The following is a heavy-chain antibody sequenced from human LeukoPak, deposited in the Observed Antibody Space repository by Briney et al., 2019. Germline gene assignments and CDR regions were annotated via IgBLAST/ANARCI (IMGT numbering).Heavy chain of an antibody. V-gene: IGHV3-49*04. CDR3: TRGRVAVAGRPFDY. D-gene: IGHD6-19*01. CDR1: GFTFGDYA. J-gene: IGHJ4*02. CDR2: IRSKAYGGTT. Sequence: GGSLRLSCTASGFTFGDYAMSWVRQAPGKGLEWVGFIRSKAYGGTTEYAASVKGRFTISRDDSNTIAYLQMNSMNTEATAVYYCTRGRVAVAGRPFDYWGQGNLVLVSS.